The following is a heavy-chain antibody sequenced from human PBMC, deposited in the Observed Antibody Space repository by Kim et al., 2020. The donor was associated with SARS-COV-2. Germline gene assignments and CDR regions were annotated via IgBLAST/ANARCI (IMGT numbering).Heavy chain of an antibody. CDR1: GASITSGCYY. CDR2: IYYGGNT. Sequence: SETLSLTCTVSGASITSGCYYWNWIRQQPGKGLEWIGSIYYGGNTHYIPSLKSRLTISVDTSKNHFSLNLNSASAADPAVYYCARDDSLVGFDYWGQGIPVT. J-gene: IGHJ4*02. V-gene: IGHV4-31*03. D-gene: IGHD2-8*02. CDR3: ARDDSLVGFDY.